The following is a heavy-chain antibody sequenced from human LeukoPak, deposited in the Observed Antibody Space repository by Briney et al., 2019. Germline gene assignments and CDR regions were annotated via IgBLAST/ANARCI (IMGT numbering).Heavy chain of an antibody. Sequence: ASVKVSCKASGYTFTGYYLHWVRQAPGLGLEWMGWINPNSGGTNYAQKFQGRVTMTRDTSISTAYMELSRLRSDDTAVYYCARAGLLLYSGSCWFDPWGQGTLVTVSS. CDR3: ARAGLLLYSGSCWFDP. J-gene: IGHJ5*02. V-gene: IGHV1-2*02. CDR2: INPNSGGT. CDR1: GYTFTGYY. D-gene: IGHD3-10*02.